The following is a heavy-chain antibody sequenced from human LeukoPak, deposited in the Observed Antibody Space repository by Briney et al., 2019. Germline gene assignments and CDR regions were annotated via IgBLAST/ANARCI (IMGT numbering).Heavy chain of an antibody. CDR2: IRYDGSNK. CDR1: GFTFSSYG. CDR3: AKALWFGELSAFDY. D-gene: IGHD3-10*01. Sequence: GGSLRLSRAASGFTFSSYGMHWVRQAPGKGLEWVAFIRYDGSNKYYADSVKGRFTISRDNSKNTLYLQMNSLRAEDTAVYYCAKALWFGELSAFDYWGQGTLVTVSS. V-gene: IGHV3-30*02. J-gene: IGHJ4*02.